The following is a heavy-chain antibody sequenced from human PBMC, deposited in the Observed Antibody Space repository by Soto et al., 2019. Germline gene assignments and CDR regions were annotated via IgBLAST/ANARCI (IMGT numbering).Heavy chain of an antibody. CDR2: VSHDGRNT. J-gene: IGHJ4*02. CDR3: AKGGRQWLVTSDFNY. Sequence: VQLVESGGGVVQPGRSLRLSCAASGFTFSDYAMHWVRHAPGKGLEWVAVVSHDGRNTHYADSVKGRFTISRDSSKNTVSLEITSLRAEDTAVYYCAKGGRQWLVTSDFNYWGQGALVTVSS. CDR1: GFTFSDYA. D-gene: IGHD6-19*01. V-gene: IGHV3-30*18.